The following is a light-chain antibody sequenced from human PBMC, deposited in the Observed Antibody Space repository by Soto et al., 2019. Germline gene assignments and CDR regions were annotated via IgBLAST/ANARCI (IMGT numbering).Light chain of an antibody. V-gene: IGKV1-33*01. J-gene: IGKJ2*02. CDR2: DAS. CDR1: QDISNY. Sequence: DIQMTQSPSSLSASVGDRVTITCQASQDISNYLNWYQQKPGKAPKLLIYDASNLETGVPSRFSGSGSGTDFTFTISSLQAEDIATYYCQQRGTFGQGTKLEIK. CDR3: QQRGT.